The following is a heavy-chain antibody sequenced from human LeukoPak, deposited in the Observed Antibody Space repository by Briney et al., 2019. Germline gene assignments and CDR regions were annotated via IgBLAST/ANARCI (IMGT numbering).Heavy chain of an antibody. J-gene: IGHJ6*03. CDR3: ARDMGIAAARPLNMDV. CDR2: ISSSSSYI. D-gene: IGHD6-13*01. V-gene: IGHV3-21*01. CDR1: GFTFSSYS. Sequence: GGSLRLSCAASGFTFSSYSMNWVRQAPGKGLEWVSSISSSSSYIYYADSVKGRFTISRDNAKNSLYLQMNSLRAEDTAVYYCARDMGIAAARPLNMDVWGKGTTVTVSS.